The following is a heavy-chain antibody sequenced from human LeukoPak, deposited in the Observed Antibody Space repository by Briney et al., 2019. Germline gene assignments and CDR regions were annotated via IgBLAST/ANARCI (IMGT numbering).Heavy chain of an antibody. Sequence: GGSLRLSCAASGFTFSDYYMSWIRQAPGKGLEWVANLNGDGTDADSVKGRFTVSRDNTKNTFFLQMNSLRVDDTALYYCARDNGRFCDDFWGQGTLVTVSP. CDR1: GFTFSDYY. CDR2: LNGDGT. D-gene: IGHD2-8*01. V-gene: IGHV3-7*01. J-gene: IGHJ4*02. CDR3: ARDNGRFCDDF.